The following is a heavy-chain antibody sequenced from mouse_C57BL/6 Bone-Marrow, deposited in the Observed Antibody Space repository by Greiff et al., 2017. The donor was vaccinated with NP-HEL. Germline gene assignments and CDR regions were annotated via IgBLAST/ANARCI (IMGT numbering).Heavy chain of an antibody. D-gene: IGHD1-1*01. V-gene: IGHV1-74*01. CDR1: GYTFTSYW. CDR3: AILMSTVGGGAMDY. J-gene: IGHJ4*01. Sequence: VQLQQPGAELVKPGASVKVSCKASGYTFTSYWMHWVKQRPGQGLEWIGRIHPSDSDTNYNPKFKGQATLTVDKSSSTAYMQLSSLTSEDGAVYYSAILMSTVGGGAMDYGGEGTAVTVS. CDR2: IHPSDSDT.